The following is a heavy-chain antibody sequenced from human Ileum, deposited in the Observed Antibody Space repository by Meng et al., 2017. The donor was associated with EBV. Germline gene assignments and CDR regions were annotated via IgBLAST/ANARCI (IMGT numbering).Heavy chain of an antibody. CDR3: ASARGSWFDP. V-gene: IGHV3-11*01. D-gene: IGHD1-26*01. Sequence: VQLVGFGGGLVKPGGSLRLSCAASGFTFSDYYMSWSRQAPGKGLEWVSYITSSGGIIYYADSVKGRFTISRDNAKKSLYLQMNSLRAEDTAVYYCASARGSWFDPWGQGTLVTVSS. CDR1: GFTFSDYY. CDR2: ITSSGGII. J-gene: IGHJ5*02.